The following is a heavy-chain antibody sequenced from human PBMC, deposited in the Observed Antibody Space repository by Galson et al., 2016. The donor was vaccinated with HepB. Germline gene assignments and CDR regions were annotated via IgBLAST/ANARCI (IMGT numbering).Heavy chain of an antibody. CDR3: ARDLRGMIRFFDWSTHFDS. D-gene: IGHD3-9*01. CDR1: GFTFNTYS. Sequence: SLRLSCAASGFTFNTYSMNWVRQAPGKGLEWVSSIGGTSTYIYYADSVKGRFTISRDNAKNSLYLQMNNVRAEDTAVYYCARDLRGMIRFFDWSTHFDSWGQGTLVTVSS. J-gene: IGHJ4*02. CDR2: IGGTSTYI. V-gene: IGHV3-21*01.